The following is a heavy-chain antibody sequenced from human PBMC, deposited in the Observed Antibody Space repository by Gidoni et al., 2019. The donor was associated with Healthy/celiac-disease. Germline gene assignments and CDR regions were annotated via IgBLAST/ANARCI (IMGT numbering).Heavy chain of an antibody. J-gene: IGHJ4*02. V-gene: IGHV3-72*01. CDR1: GFTFSDHY. CDR2: TRNKANSYTT. Sequence: EVQLVESGGGLVQPGGSLRLSCAASGFTFSDHYMDWVRQAPGKGLEWVGRTRNKANSYTTEYAASVKGRFTISRDDSKNSLYLQMNSLKTEDTAVYYCAREEFEGYSSGWDYWGQGTLVTVSS. D-gene: IGHD6-19*01. CDR3: AREEFEGYSSGWDY.